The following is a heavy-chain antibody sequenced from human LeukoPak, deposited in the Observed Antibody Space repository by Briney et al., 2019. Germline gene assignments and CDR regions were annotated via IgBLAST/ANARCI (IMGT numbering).Heavy chain of an antibody. CDR2: IKEDGTQK. V-gene: IGHV3-7*03. J-gene: IGHJ4*02. CDR3: AKTGDRDY. D-gene: IGHD7-27*01. Sequence: GGSLRLSCAASGFTFNKSWMSWVSQAPGKGPEWVANIKEDGTQKYYVDSVRGRFTISRDNAENSLYLQMNSLRGEDTAIYYCAKTGDRDYWGRGTLVTVSS. CDR1: GFTFNKSW.